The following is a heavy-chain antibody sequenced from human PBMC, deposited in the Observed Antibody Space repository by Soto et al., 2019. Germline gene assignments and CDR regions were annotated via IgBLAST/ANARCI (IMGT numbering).Heavy chain of an antibody. V-gene: IGHV5-51*01. CDR2: IYPGDSDT. Sequence: GESLKISCKGSGYIFTIHWIAWVRQMPGKGLEWMGIIYPGDSDTIYSPSFQGQVTFSVDKSISTVYLQWTTLKASDTAIYYCARRVPSGSGADYYGMDVWGQGTTVTVSS. CDR1: GYIFTIHW. J-gene: IGHJ6*02. D-gene: IGHD3-10*01. CDR3: ARRVPSGSGADYYGMDV.